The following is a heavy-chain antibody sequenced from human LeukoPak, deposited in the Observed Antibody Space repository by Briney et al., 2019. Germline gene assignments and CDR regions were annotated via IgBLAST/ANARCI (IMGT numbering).Heavy chain of an antibody. J-gene: IGHJ4*02. Sequence: KASETLSLTCTVSGGSISSYYWSWIRQPPGKGLEWIGYIYYSGSTNYNPSLKSRVTISVDTSKNQFSLKLSSVTAADTAVYYCARGGTYYDILTGHPLDYWGQGTLVTVSS. CDR1: GGSISSYY. CDR3: ARGGTYYDILTGHPLDY. D-gene: IGHD3-9*01. CDR2: IYYSGST. V-gene: IGHV4-59*01.